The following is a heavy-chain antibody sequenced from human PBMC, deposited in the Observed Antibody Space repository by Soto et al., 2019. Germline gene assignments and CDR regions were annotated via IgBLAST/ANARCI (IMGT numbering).Heavy chain of an antibody. CDR3: ASSLRKDYNFGMDA. Sequence: EVQLVEAGGGLIQPGGSLRLSCAASGLTVSSNDMSWVRQSPGKGLEWVSVIYSGGSKHDADSVKGRFTISRDNSKNMVYLQMNSLRVDDTAVYFCASSLRKDYNFGMDAWGQGTTVIVSS. CDR1: GLTVSSND. D-gene: IGHD1-20*01. V-gene: IGHV3-53*01. J-gene: IGHJ6*02. CDR2: IYSGGSK.